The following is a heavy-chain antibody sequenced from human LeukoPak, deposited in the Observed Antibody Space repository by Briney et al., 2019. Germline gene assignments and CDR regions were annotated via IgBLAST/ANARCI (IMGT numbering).Heavy chain of an antibody. V-gene: IGHV3-7*03. Sequence: GGSLRLSCAVPGFTFRTFWMAWVRQAPGKGLEWVATIKQDGYEKHYVDSVRGRFTISRDNAKNLLYLQMNSLRVKDTAVYHCVDGESLLYWGQGTLVSVSS. J-gene: IGHJ4*02. CDR2: IKQDGYEK. CDR1: GFTFRTFW. D-gene: IGHD3-10*01. CDR3: VDGESLLY.